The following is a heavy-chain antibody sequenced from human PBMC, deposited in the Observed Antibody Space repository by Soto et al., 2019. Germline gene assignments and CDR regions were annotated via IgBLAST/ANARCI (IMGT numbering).Heavy chain of an antibody. V-gene: IGHV4-34*01. CDR1: GESFSGHY. CDR3: VRGITLIEAVQGGAPDKYYFDS. D-gene: IGHD3-22*01. CDR2: INHSGAT. J-gene: IGHJ4*02. Sequence: GPGPKALSETLSLTCAVYGESFSGHYWSWIRQSPGRGLEWIGEINHSGATNYSPSLKSRITLLVDTSKNQFSLKLRSVTAADTAVYYCVRGITLIEAVQGGAPDKYYFDSWGQGTRVTVSS.